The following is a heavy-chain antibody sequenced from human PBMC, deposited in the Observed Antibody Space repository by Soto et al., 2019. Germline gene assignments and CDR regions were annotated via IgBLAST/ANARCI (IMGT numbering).Heavy chain of an antibody. V-gene: IGHV4-34*01. CDR1: GGSFSGYC. CDR2: INHSGST. D-gene: IGHD1-26*01. CDR3: ARERGKTRKYSGSYFAFHAFDI. Sequence: SETLCLSSAVYGGSFSGYCWSWIRQPPWKGLEWIGEINHSGSTNYNPSLKSRVTISVDTSKNQFSLKLSSVTAADTAVYYCARERGKTRKYSGSYFAFHAFDIWGQGTMVT. J-gene: IGHJ3*02.